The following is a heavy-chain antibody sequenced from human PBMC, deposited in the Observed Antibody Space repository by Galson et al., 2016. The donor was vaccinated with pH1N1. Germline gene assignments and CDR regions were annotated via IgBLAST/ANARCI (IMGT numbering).Heavy chain of an antibody. Sequence: SVKVSCKASGYTFTGYYIHWVRQAPGQGLEWMGWTKPNSGDTKYAQKFQGRVTMTRDTSISTAYMELSSLRSDDTAIYYCARGRYCNNRDCFMGIDSWGQGTLVTVSS. CDR2: TKPNSGDT. V-gene: IGHV1-2*02. D-gene: IGHD2-8*01. J-gene: IGHJ4*02. CDR1: GYTFTGYY. CDR3: ARGRYCNNRDCFMGIDS.